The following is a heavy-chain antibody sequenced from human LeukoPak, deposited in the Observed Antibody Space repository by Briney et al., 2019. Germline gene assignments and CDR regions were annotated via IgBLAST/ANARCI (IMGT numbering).Heavy chain of an antibody. Sequence: GGSLRLSCAASGFTFSSYAMSWVRQAPGKGLEWVAVISYDGSNKYYADSVKGRFTISRDNSKNTLYLQMNSLRAEDTAVYYCARGPLKWELRFDYWGQGTLVTVSS. J-gene: IGHJ4*02. CDR3: ARGPLKWELRFDY. CDR1: GFTFSSYA. D-gene: IGHD1-26*01. CDR2: ISYDGSNK. V-gene: IGHV3-30*04.